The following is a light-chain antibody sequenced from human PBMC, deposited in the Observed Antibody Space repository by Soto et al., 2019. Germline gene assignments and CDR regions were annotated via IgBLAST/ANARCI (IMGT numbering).Light chain of an antibody. CDR3: QQYGSATT. CDR1: QTLSPNY. CDR2: GSS. J-gene: IGKJ5*01. V-gene: IGKV3-20*01. Sequence: DIVLTQSPGTLSLSPGERATLSCRASQTLSPNYLAWCQQKPGHPPRLLIYGSSKRASGIPDRFSGSGSGTDFTLTISRLEPEDFAVYYCQQYGSATTFGQGTRLEIK.